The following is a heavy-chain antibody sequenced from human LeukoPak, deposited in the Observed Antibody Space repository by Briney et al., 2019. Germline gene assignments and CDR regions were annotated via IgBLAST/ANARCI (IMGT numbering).Heavy chain of an antibody. CDR1: GYSISSGYY. J-gene: IGHJ4*02. D-gene: IGHD4-17*01. CDR3: ARHELRCPFDY. V-gene: IGHV4-38-2*01. CDR2: IYHSGST. Sequence: SETLSLTCAVSGYSISSGYYWGWIRQPPGKGLEWIGSIYHSGSTYYNPSLKSRVTISVDTSKNQFSLKLSSVTAADTAVYYCARHELRCPFDYWGQGTLVTVSS.